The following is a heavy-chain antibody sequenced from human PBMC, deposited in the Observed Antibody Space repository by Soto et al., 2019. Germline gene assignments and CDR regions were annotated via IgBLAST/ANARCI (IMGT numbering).Heavy chain of an antibody. V-gene: IGHV2-26*01. D-gene: IGHD4-17*01. J-gene: IGHJ3*02. CDR2: IFSNDEK. CDR3: ARIERGATVVTPTHDAFDI. Sequence: GSGPTLVNPTETLTLTCTVSGFSLSNARMGVSWIRQPPGKALEWLAHIFSNDEKSYSTSLKSRLTISKDTSKSQVVLTMTNMDPVDTATYYCARIERGATVVTPTHDAFDIWGQGTMVTVSS. CDR1: GFSLSNARMG.